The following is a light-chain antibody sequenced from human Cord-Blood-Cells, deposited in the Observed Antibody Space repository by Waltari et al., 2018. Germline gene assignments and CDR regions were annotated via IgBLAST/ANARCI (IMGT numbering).Light chain of an antibody. Sequence: QSALTQPASVSGSPGQSITISCTGTSSDVGSYNLVSWYQQHPGKAPKLMIYEGSKRPSGVSNRFPRSNSGNTASLTLSRLQSEYDADYFFCSYAARSPWLFGEGTQPTVL. J-gene: IGLJ3*02. CDR2: EGS. CDR3: CSYAARSPWL. CDR1: SSDVGSYNL. V-gene: IGLV2-23*01.